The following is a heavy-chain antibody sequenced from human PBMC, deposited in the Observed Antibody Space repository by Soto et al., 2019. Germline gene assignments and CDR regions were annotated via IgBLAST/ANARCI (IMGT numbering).Heavy chain of an antibody. CDR1: GFTFSQHW. J-gene: IGHJ4*02. Sequence: GGSLRLSCAASGFTFSQHWMSWVRQAPGKGLEWVANIKEDGSDKYYVDSVKGRFTISRDNAKNTLYLQMNSLRAEDTALYYCARDTDGLHYWGQGTMVTVSS. CDR3: ARDTDGLHY. CDR2: IKEDGSDK. V-gene: IGHV3-7*01.